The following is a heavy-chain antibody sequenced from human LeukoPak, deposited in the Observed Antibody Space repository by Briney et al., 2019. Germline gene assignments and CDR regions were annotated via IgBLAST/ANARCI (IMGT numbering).Heavy chain of an antibody. CDR3: ARDRHSDYYDSSGYFPFDY. J-gene: IGHJ4*02. Sequence: PGGSLRLSCAASGLTFSDAWMSWVRQAPGKGLEWVSVISYDGSNKYYADSVKGRFTISRDNSKNTLYLQMNSLRAEGTAVYYCARDRHSDYYDSSGYFPFDYWGQGTLVTVSS. D-gene: IGHD3-22*01. CDR2: ISYDGSNK. V-gene: IGHV3-30*05. CDR1: GLTFSDAW.